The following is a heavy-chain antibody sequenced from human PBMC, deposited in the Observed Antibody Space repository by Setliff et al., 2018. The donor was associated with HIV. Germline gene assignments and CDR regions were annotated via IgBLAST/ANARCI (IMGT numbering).Heavy chain of an antibody. Sequence: SETLSLTCTVSGGSISISSHYWGWIRQPPGKGLEWIGRIYHSGITYYNASLKSRVSISVDTSKNQFSLNLKSVTAADAAVYYCARGFCSGGFCHPNFYHYMDVWGKGTTVTVSS. CDR1: GGSISISSHY. D-gene: IGHD2-15*01. V-gene: IGHV4-39*02. J-gene: IGHJ6*03. CDR3: ARGFCSGGFCHPNFYHYMDV. CDR2: IYHSGIT.